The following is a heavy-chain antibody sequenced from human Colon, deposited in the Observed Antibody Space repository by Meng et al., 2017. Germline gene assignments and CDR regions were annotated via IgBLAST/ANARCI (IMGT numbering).Heavy chain of an antibody. CDR1: GGSISSGDYY. Sequence: QVELQEPGPGLVRPAQTLSLTCTVSGGSISSGDYYWSWSRQPPGKGLEWIGYIYYSGSTYSNASLKSRVTISIDRSKNQFSLKLSSVTAADTAVYYCARDRKHYGERGWFDPWGQGTLVTVSS. CDR2: IYYSGST. D-gene: IGHD4-17*01. CDR3: ARDRKHYGERGWFDP. V-gene: IGHV4-30-4*01. J-gene: IGHJ5*02.